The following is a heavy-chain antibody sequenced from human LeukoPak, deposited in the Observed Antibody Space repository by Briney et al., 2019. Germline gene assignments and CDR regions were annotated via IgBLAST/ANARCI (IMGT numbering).Heavy chain of an antibody. CDR2: VYHTGHT. CDR1: GDSISGYY. CDR3: ARHARRYYDFWSGYFDY. V-gene: IGHV4-59*08. Sequence: SETLSLTCTVSGDSISGYYWSWIRQPPGKGLEWIGYVYHTGHTHYNPSLKSRVTISVDTSKNQFSLKLSSVTAADTAVYYCARHARRYYDFWSGYFDYWGQGTLVTVSS. D-gene: IGHD3-3*01. J-gene: IGHJ4*02.